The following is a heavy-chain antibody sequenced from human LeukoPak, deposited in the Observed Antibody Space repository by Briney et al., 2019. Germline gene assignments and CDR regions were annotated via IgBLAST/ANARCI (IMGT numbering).Heavy chain of an antibody. J-gene: IGHJ4*02. D-gene: IGHD5-24*01. V-gene: IGHV4-59*08. CDR2: IYYSGST. CDR1: GGFMSSYY. Sequence: SDPLSLSCTVSGGFMSSYYWSLIRQPRGEGLGGVAYIYYSGSTKYNPSLKGRVTLSVDTSKNQFSLKLSSVTAADAAVYYCARGARAGYNLEPFDYWGQGTLVTVSS. CDR3: ARGARAGYNLEPFDY.